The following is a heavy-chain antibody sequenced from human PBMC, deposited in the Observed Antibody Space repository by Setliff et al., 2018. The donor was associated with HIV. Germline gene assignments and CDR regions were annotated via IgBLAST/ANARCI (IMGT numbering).Heavy chain of an antibody. CDR1: GGSFSGYY. J-gene: IGHJ4*02. Sequence: ASETLSLTCAVYGGSFSGYYWSWIRQPPKKGLEWIGEVNHDENTNYNPSLKSRVTISLDTSKNQFSLKVSSVTAADTAVYYCARSPTSNYLYYFDFWGQGTLVTV. V-gene: IGHV4-34*01. D-gene: IGHD4-4*01. CDR2: VNHDENT. CDR3: ARSPTSNYLYYFDF.